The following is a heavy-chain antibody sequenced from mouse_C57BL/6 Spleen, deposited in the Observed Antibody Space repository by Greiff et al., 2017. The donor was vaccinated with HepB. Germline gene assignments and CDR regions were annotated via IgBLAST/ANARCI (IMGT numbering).Heavy chain of an antibody. D-gene: IGHD2-1*01. CDR2: INPNNGGT. J-gene: IGHJ2*01. V-gene: IGHV1-22*01. CDR1: GYTFTDYN. Sequence: VQLQQSGPELVKPGASVKMSCKASGYTFTDYNMHWVKQSHGKSLEWIGYINPNNGGTSYNQKFKGKATLTVNKSSSTAYMELRSLTSEDSAVYYCARGNYYGPYFDYWGQGTTLTVSS. CDR3: ARGNYYGPYFDY.